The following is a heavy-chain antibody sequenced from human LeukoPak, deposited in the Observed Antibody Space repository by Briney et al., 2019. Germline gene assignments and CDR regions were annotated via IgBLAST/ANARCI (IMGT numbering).Heavy chain of an antibody. CDR1: GGSISSSSYY. V-gene: IGHV4-39*07. CDR3: AREGGYSYGFGFDP. CDR2: IYYSGST. D-gene: IGHD5-18*01. Sequence: SETLSLTCTVSGGSISSSSYYWGWIRQPPGKGLEWIGSIYYSGSTYYNPSLKSRVTISVDTSKNQFSLKLSSVTAADTAVYYCAREGGYSYGFGFDPWGQGTLVTVSS. J-gene: IGHJ5*02.